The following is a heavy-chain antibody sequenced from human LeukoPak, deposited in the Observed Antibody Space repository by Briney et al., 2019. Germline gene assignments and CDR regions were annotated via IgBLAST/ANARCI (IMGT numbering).Heavy chain of an antibody. V-gene: IGHV3-33*08. CDR1: GFIVSSNY. CDR2: IWYDGSNK. J-gene: IGHJ3*02. Sequence: GGSLRLSCAASGFIVSSNYMSWVRQAPGKGLEWVAVIWYDGSNKYYADSVKGRFTISRDNSKNTLYLQMNSLRAEDTAVYYCARAGHMTTVTTGAFDIWGQGTMVTVSS. D-gene: IGHD4-17*01. CDR3: ARAGHMTTVTTGAFDI.